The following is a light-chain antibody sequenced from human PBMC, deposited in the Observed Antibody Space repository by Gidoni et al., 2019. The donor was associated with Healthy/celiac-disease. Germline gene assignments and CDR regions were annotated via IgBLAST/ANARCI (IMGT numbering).Light chain of an antibody. CDR1: QDISNY. CDR3: QQYDNLPVT. CDR2: DAS. Sequence: DIQMTQSPSSLSASVGDRVTITCQASQDISNYLNWYQQKPGKAPKLLIYDASNLETGVPPRFSGSGSGTDFTFTISSLQPEDIATYYCQQYDNLPVTFXXXTKLEIK. V-gene: IGKV1-33*01. J-gene: IGKJ2*01.